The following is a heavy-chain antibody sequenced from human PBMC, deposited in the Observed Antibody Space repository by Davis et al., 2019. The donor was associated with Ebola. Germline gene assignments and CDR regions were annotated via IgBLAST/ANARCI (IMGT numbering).Heavy chain of an antibody. J-gene: IGHJ4*02. CDR2: ISSSSITI. V-gene: IGHV3-48*01. CDR1: GFTFSSYA. Sequence: GESLKISCAASGFTFSSYAMSWVRQAPGKGLEWVSYISSSSITIYYADSVKGRFTISRDNAKNSLYLQMNSLRAEDTAVYYCARRADYWGQGTLVTVSS. CDR3: ARRADY.